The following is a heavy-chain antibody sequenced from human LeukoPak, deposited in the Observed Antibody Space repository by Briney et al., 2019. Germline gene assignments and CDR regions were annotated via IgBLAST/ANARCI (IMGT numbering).Heavy chain of an antibody. CDR1: GGSFSGYY. Sequence: PSETLSLTCAVYGGSFSGYYWSWIRQPPGKGLEWIGEINHSGSTISVDTSKNQFSLKLTSVTAADTAVYYCGRRSRSTWNYRRGDYWGQGTLVTVSS. CDR3: GRRSRSTWNYRRGDY. V-gene: IGHV4-34*01. D-gene: IGHD1-7*01. CDR2: INHSGS. J-gene: IGHJ4*02.